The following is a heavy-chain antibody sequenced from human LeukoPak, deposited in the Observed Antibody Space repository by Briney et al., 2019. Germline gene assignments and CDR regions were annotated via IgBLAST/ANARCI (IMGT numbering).Heavy chain of an antibody. J-gene: IGHJ4*02. CDR3: ARPGMTGTTYYFDY. Sequence: GESLKISCKGSGYPFTSYWIGWVRQMPGKGLEWMGIIYPSDSETRYSPSSQGQVTISVDKSISTAYLQWSSLKASDTAMYYCARPGMTGTTYYFDYWGQGTLVTVSS. V-gene: IGHV5-51*01. CDR2: IYPSDSET. CDR1: GYPFTSYW. D-gene: IGHD1-1*01.